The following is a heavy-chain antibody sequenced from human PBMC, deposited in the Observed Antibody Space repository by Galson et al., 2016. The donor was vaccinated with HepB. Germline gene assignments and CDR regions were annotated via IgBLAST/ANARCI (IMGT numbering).Heavy chain of an antibody. Sequence: SLRLSCAPSGFAVSSYDMHWVRQRRGNGLEWVSAIDTDGDTYYAGSVKGRFTISRENVKNSVFLETNGLSADDTAMYYCVREARGEWLRPLDYWGQGTLVTVSS. V-gene: IGHV3-13*01. J-gene: IGHJ4*02. CDR1: GFAVSSYD. CDR2: IDTDGDT. CDR3: VREARGEWLRPLDY. D-gene: IGHD5-12*01.